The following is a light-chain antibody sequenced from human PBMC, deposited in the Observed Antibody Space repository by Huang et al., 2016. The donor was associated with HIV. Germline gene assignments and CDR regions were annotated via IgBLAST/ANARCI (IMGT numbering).Light chain of an antibody. CDR2: AAS. V-gene: IGKV1-8*01. CDR3: QQYDIHPLT. Sequence: IRMTQSPSSLSASTGDRVTITCRANQDINNFLAWYQQRPGSVPKLLIYAASTLQSGVHSSFIVNGSGTDFTLTIGCLHSEDVATYYCQQYDIHPLTFGPGTRVDIK. CDR1: QDINNF. J-gene: IGKJ3*01.